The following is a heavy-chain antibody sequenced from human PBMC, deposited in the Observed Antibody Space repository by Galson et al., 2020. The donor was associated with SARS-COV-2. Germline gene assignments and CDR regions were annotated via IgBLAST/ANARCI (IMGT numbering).Heavy chain of an antibody. V-gene: IGHV3-23*01. CDR3: ARGGLFGELLVSFDY. CDR2: FSGRGGVA. D-gene: IGHD3-10*01. Sequence: PGGSLRLSCAASGFTFRSYAMNWVRQAPGKGLEWVSVFSGRGGVAYYADSVKGRFTVSRDDSKNTLYLQMNSLRAEDTAIYYCARGGLFGELLVSFDYWGQGTLVTVSS. J-gene: IGHJ4*02. CDR1: GFTFRSYA.